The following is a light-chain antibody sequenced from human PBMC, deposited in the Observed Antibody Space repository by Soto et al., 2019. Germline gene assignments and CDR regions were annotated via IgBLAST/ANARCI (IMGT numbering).Light chain of an antibody. Sequence: QSALTQPPSVSGSPGQSVTISCTGTSGDVGSYNLVSWYQQPPGTAPKLIIYEVSNRPSGVPDRFFGSKSGNTASLTISGLQAEDEADYYCSSFTSSNTWVFGGGTKLTVL. V-gene: IGLV2-18*02. CDR1: SGDVGSYNL. J-gene: IGLJ3*02. CDR3: SSFTSSNTWV. CDR2: EVS.